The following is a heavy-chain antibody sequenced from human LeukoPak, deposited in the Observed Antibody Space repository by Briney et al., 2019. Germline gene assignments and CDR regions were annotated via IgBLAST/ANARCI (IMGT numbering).Heavy chain of an antibody. CDR1: GFTVGSSY. V-gene: IGHV3-53*04. CDR2: IYSGGST. J-gene: IGHJ4*02. Sequence: GGSLRLSCAASGFTVGSSYLSWVRQAPGKGLEGVSVIYSGGSTYYADSVKGRFTISRHNSKNTMYLQMNSLRAEDSAVYYCASGASSFDYWGQGTLVTVSS. D-gene: IGHD2-15*01. CDR3: ASGASSFDY.